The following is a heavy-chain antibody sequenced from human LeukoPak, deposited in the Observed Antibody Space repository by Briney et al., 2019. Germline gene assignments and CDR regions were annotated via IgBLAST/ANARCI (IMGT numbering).Heavy chain of an antibody. V-gene: IGHV4-4*07. Sequence: SETLSLTCTVSGGSISTFYWSWIRQPAGKGLEWIGRIHTDGSTNYNPSLKSRVTMSLDKSKNQFSLRLSSVTAADTAVYYCARVRFWERYMDVWGKGTTFTISS. CDR2: IHTDGST. CDR3: ARVRFWERYMDV. J-gene: IGHJ6*03. D-gene: IGHD3-10*01. CDR1: GGSISTFY.